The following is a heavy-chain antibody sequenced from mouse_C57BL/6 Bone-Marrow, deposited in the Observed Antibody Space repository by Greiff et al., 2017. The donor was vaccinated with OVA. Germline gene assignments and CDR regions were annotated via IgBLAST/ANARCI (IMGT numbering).Heavy chain of an antibody. V-gene: IGHV1-54*01. CDR2: INPGSGGT. D-gene: IGHD3-2*02. CDR1: GYAFTNYL. CDR3: ARLATAQAPYYAMDY. J-gene: IGHJ4*01. Sequence: QVQLQQSGAELVRPGTSVKVSCKASGYAFTNYLIEWVKQRPGQGLEWIGVINPGSGGTNYNEKFKGKATLTADKSSSTAYMQLSSLTSEDSAVYFCARLATAQAPYYAMDYWGQGTSVTVSS.